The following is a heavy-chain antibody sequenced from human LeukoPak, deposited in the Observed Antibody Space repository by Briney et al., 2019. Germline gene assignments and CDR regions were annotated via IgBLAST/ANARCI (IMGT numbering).Heavy chain of an antibody. CDR1: GGTFSSYA. Sequence: SVKVSCKASGGTFSSYAISWVRQAPGQGLEWMGGIIPIFGTANYAQKFQGRVTITTNESTSTAYMELSSLRSEDTAVYYCASSWIQLWLRGSFDYWGQGTLVTVSS. CDR3: ASSWIQLWLRGSFDY. D-gene: IGHD5-18*01. CDR2: IIPIFGTA. J-gene: IGHJ4*02. V-gene: IGHV1-69*05.